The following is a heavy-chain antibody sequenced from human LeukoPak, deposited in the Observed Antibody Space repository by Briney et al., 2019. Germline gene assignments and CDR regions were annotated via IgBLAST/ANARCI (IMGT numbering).Heavy chain of an antibody. CDR2: IYHSGST. V-gene: IGHV4-38-2*02. CDR1: GYSISSGYY. J-gene: IGHJ4*02. D-gene: IGHD3-3*01. CDR3: ARDLFWSGYQYYFAY. Sequence: SETLSLTCTVSGYSISSGYYWGWIRQPPGKGLEWIGSIYHSGSTYYNPSLKSRVTISVDTSKNQFSLKLSSVTAADTAVYYCARDLFWSGYQYYFAYWGQGTLVTVSS.